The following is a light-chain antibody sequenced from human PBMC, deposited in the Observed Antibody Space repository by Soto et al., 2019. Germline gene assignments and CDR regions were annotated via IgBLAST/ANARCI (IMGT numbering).Light chain of an antibody. V-gene: IGLV2-11*01. CDR2: DVT. Sequence: QSALTQPPSVSGSPGQSVTISCTGTSSDVGGYDYVSWYQQRPGKAPKLLIYDVTKRPSGVPDRFSGSKSGTSASLAISGLRSEDEASYSCAAWDDSLGGSWVFGGGTKVTVL. CDR3: AAWDDSLGGSWV. CDR1: SSDVGGYDY. J-gene: IGLJ3*02.